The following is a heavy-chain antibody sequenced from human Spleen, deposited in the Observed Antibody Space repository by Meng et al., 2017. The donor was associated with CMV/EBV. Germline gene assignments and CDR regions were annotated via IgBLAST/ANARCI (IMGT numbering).Heavy chain of an antibody. V-gene: IGHV1-69*05. Sequence: SVKVSCKASGGTFNRNVFNWVRQAPGQGLEWMGGIIPTSGTPTYAQSFQGRLTISTDDSTNTVYMELSSLRSEDTAIYYCARVGAESMYDFWSGYTGDAFDFWGQGTTVTVSS. CDR1: GGTFNRNV. J-gene: IGHJ3*01. CDR3: ARVGAESMYDFWSGYTGDAFDF. CDR2: IIPTSGTP. D-gene: IGHD3-3*01.